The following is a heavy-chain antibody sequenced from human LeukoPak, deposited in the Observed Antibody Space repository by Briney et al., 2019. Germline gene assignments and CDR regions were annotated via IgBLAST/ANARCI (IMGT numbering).Heavy chain of an antibody. Sequence: SETVSLNCTVSGGSISSYYWSWIGQPPGKGLEWIGYIYYSGSTNYNPSHKSRVTISVDTSKNQFSLKLSSVTAADTAVYYCARRRDGYNWGYYFDYWGNRAIVSVSS. D-gene: IGHD5-24*01. V-gene: IGHV4-59*08. J-gene: IGHJ4*03. CDR1: GGSISSYY. CDR3: ARRRDGYNWGYYFDY. CDR2: IYYSGST.